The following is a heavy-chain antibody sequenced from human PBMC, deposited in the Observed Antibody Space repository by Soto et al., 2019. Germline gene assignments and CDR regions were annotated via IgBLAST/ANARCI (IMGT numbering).Heavy chain of an antibody. V-gene: IGHV6-1*01. CDR1: GDSVSSNSAA. D-gene: IGHD2-2*01. CDR2: TYYRSKWYN. J-gene: IGHJ5*02. Sequence: PSQTLSLTCAISGDSVSSNSAAWNWIRQSPSRGLEWLGRTYYRSKWYNDYAVSVKSRITINPDTSKNQFSLQLNSVTPEDTAVYYCAKDLRYCSSTSCSLYNWFDPWGQGTLVTVS. CDR3: AKDLRYCSSTSCSLYNWFDP.